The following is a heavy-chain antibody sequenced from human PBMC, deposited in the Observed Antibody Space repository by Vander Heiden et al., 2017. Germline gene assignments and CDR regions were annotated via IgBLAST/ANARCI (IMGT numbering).Heavy chain of an antibody. V-gene: IGHV3-30*04. CDR1: GSTFSNDI. CDR2: ISHDGRIT. CDR3: ARGVYSSGSRDVFDI. D-gene: IGHD6-19*01. J-gene: IGHJ3*02. Sequence: QVQLVESGGGVVQPGGSLRLSCAASGSTFSNDIMHWVRQAPGKRLEWVSVISHDGRITSFADSVKGRFTISRDNSKNTLYLQMNSLRPEDTAVYYCARGVYSSGSRDVFDIWGQGTMVTVSS.